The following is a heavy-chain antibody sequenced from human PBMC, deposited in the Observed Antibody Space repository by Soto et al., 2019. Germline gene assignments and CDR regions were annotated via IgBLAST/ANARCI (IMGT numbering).Heavy chain of an antibody. CDR1: GGSFSGYY. Sequence: SETLSLTCAVYGGSFSGYYWSWIRQPPGKGLGWIGEINQSGSTNYNPSLTSRVTISVXXXXTXFXLXLXXXPAAXTAVYYCASDGLGAFDIWGQGTMVTVSS. CDR3: ASDGLGAFDI. V-gene: IGHV4-34*01. D-gene: IGHD6-19*01. J-gene: IGHJ3*02. CDR2: INQSGST.